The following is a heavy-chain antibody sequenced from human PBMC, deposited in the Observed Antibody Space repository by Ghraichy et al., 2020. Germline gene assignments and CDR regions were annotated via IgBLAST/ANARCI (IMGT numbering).Heavy chain of an antibody. CDR1: GYTFTSYY. D-gene: IGHD4-17*01. CDR2: INPSGGST. J-gene: IGHJ4*02. V-gene: IGHV1-46*01. Sequence: ASVKDSCKASGYTFTSYYIHWVRQAPGQGLEWMGIINPSGGSTTYAQKFQGRVTMTRDTSTSTVYMELSSLESEDTAVYYCARDPTTVTTSFDYWGQGTLVTVSS. CDR3: ARDPTTVTTSFDY.